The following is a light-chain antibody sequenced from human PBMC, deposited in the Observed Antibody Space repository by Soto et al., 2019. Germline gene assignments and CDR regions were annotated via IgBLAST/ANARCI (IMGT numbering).Light chain of an antibody. CDR1: QDISNY. CDR2: GAS. Sequence: DITMTQSPSSLSSSVGDRDTITCQASQDISNYLNWYQQKPGKAPKLLIYGASRLESGVPSRFSGSGSGTEFTLTISSLQPEDFATYCCQQYNSYLRTFGHGTMVDI. CDR3: QQYNSYLRT. J-gene: IGKJ1*01. V-gene: IGKV1-16*01.